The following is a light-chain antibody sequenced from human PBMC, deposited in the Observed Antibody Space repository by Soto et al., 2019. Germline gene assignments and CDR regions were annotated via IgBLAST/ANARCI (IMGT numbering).Light chain of an antibody. CDR3: QSYDSSLSGWV. V-gene: IGLV1-40*01. Sequence: QLVLTQPPSVSGAPGQRVTISCTGRSSNIGAGYDVHWYQQLPGTAPKRLIYDNSNRPSGVPDRFSGSKSGTSASLAITGLQAEDEADYYCQSYDSSLSGWVFGGGTKVTVL. J-gene: IGLJ3*02. CDR1: SSNIGAGYD. CDR2: DNS.